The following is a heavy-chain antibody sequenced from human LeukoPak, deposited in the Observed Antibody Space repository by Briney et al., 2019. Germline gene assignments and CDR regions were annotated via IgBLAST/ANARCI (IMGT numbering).Heavy chain of an antibody. V-gene: IGHV4-59*08. CDR2: IYYSGST. CDR1: GGPISSHY. Sequence: KTSQTLSLTCTVSGGPISSHYWSWIRQPPGKGLEWIAYIYYSGSTNYNPSLQSRVTISVDTSKNQLSLKVSSVTAADTAVYYCARHMSSGTYPMDVWGQGTTVTVSS. J-gene: IGHJ6*02. D-gene: IGHD1-26*01. CDR3: ARHMSSGTYPMDV.